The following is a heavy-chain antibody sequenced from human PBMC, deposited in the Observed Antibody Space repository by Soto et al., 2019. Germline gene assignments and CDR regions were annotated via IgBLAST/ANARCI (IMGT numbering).Heavy chain of an antibody. V-gene: IGHV3-74*01. CDR3: ARGRGIAAAGTNWFDP. D-gene: IGHD6-13*01. Sequence: PGGSLRLSCAASGFTFSSYWMHWVRQAPGKGLVWVSRINSDGSSTSYADSVKGRFTISRDNAKNTLHLQMNSLRAEDTAVYYCARGRGIAAAGTNWFDPWGQGTLVTVSS. CDR1: GFTFSSYW. J-gene: IGHJ5*02. CDR2: INSDGSST.